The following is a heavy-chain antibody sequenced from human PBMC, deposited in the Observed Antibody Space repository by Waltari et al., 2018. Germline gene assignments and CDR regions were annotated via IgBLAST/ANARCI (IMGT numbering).Heavy chain of an antibody. CDR1: GFTFNIYA. CDR2: ISSGGDT. Sequence: EVHLVQSGGGLVQPGGSLRLSCAASGFTFNIYAMGWVRQAPGKGLEWVSVISSGGDTEYADFVKGRFTISRDNSENTLSLQMNSLRDEDTAVYYCAKGPYYGDPAAHWGQGTLVTVSS. J-gene: IGHJ4*02. D-gene: IGHD4-17*01. V-gene: IGHV3-23*04. CDR3: AKGPYYGDPAAH.